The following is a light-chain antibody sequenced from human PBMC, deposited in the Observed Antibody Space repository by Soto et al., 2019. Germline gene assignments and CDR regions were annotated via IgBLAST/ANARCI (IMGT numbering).Light chain of an antibody. Sequence: PGERATLSCRASQSVSSYLAWYQQKPGQAPRLLIYDASSRATGIPARFSGSGSGTDFTLTISSLETEDFAVYYCQQRSNWLTFGGGTKVEIK. CDR1: QSVSSY. V-gene: IGKV3-11*01. CDR3: QQRSNWLT. CDR2: DAS. J-gene: IGKJ4*01.